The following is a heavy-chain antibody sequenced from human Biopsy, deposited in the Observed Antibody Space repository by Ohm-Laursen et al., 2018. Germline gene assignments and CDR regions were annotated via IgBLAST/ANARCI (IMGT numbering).Heavy chain of an antibody. Sequence: LSLTCAVSGYTFSSYWMHWVRQAPGKGLVWVSRINRDGSSTTYADSVKGRFTISRDSAKNTLYLQMNSLRAEDTAVYYCAREGYCSRTSCYPDYWGQGTLVTVSS. J-gene: IGHJ4*02. CDR3: AREGYCSRTSCYPDY. CDR2: INRDGSST. D-gene: IGHD2-2*01. V-gene: IGHV3-74*01. CDR1: GYTFSSYW.